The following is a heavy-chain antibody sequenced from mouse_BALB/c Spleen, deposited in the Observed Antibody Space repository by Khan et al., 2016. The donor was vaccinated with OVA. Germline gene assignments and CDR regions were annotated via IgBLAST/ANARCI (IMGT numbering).Heavy chain of an antibody. J-gene: IGHJ3*01. Sequence: EVELVESGGDLVKPGGSLKLSCAASGFTFSSYSMSWVRQTPDKRLEWVASISSGGDYTYYPDSVKGRSTISRDKSKNTLYLQMSGLKSEDTAMYYCADHLTGSFAYGGKGTLVTVSA. CDR1: GFTFSSYS. V-gene: IGHV5-6*01. CDR3: ADHLTGSFAY. CDR2: ISSGGDYT.